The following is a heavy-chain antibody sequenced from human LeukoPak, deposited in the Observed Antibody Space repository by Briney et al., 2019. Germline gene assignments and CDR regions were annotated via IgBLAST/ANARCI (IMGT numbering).Heavy chain of an antibody. J-gene: IGHJ4*02. CDR3: SRTTGDSDY. Sequence: ASVKVSCKASGYTFTDYYMHWVRQAPGQGLEWMGWINPNSGGTNYAQKFQGRVTMTRDTSISTAYMELSRLRSDDTAVYYCSRTTGDSDYWGQGTLVTVSS. CDR1: GYTFTDYY. V-gene: IGHV1-2*02. CDR2: INPNSGGT. D-gene: IGHD1-7*01.